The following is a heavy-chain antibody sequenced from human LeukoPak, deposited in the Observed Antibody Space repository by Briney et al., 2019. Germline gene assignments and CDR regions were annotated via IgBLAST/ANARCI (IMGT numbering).Heavy chain of an antibody. CDR2: ISYDASNK. CDR3: ARSPTTMVAATMLDY. V-gene: IGHV3-30*04. D-gene: IGHD2-15*01. J-gene: IGHJ4*02. CDR1: GFTFSNYA. Sequence: TGGSLRLSCAASGFTFSNYAMHWVRQAPGKGLEWVAVISYDASNKYYADSVKGRFTISRDNSKSTLYLQMNSLRVEDTAVYYCARSPTTMVAATMLDYWGQGTLVTVSS.